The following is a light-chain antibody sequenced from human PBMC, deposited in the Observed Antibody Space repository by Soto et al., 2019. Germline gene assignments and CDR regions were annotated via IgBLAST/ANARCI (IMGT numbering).Light chain of an antibody. J-gene: IGLJ2*01. CDR3: SSYTSSSTRVV. CDR2: DVS. Sequence: QSVLTQPASVSGSPGQSITISCTGTSSDVGGYNYVSWYQQHPGKAPKLMIYDVSNRPSWVSNRFSGSKSGNTASLTISGLQAEDEADYYCSSYTSSSTRVVFGGGTKVTVL. V-gene: IGLV2-14*01. CDR1: SSDVGGYNY.